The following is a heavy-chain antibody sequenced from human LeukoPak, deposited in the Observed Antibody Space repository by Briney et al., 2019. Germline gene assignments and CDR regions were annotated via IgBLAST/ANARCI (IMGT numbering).Heavy chain of an antibody. D-gene: IGHD3-3*01. J-gene: IGHJ4*02. Sequence: PGGSLRLSCAASGFTFSSYGMHWVRQAPGKGLGWGAVIWYDGSNKYYADSVKGRFTISRDNSKNTLYLQMNSLRAEDTGVCYCFISFWSGGNWGQGTLVTVSS. CDR3: FISFWSGGN. CDR1: GFTFSSYG. CDR2: IWYDGSNK. V-gene: IGHV3-33*01.